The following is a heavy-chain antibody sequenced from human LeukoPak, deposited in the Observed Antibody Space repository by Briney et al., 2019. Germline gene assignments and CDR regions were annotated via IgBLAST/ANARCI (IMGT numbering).Heavy chain of an antibody. CDR2: ISGSGVST. Sequence: GGSLRLSCAASGFTFSSYAMSWVRQAPGKGLEWVSGISGSGVSTYYADSVKGRFTITRDNSKNTLYVQMNSLRAEDTAVYYCAKRTSGGSSGYSFDYWGQGTLVTVSS. D-gene: IGHD3-16*01. CDR1: GFTFSSYA. V-gene: IGHV3-23*01. CDR3: AKRTSGGSSGYSFDY. J-gene: IGHJ4*02.